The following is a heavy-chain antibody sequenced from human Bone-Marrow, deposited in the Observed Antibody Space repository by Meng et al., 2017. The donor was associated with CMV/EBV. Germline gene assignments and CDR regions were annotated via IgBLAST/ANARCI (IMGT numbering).Heavy chain of an antibody. D-gene: IGHD6-19*01. Sequence: SVKVSCQTSGYTFTSYDVSRVRQATGQGLEWMGWMNPNSCNTGYVQKFQGRVTMTEDTSTDTAYMELSSLRSEDTAVYYCATARPGGWYFSHWGQGTLVTVSS. CDR3: ATARPGGWYFSH. V-gene: IGHV1-8*01. CDR2: MNPNSCNT. J-gene: IGHJ4*02. CDR1: GYTFTSYD.